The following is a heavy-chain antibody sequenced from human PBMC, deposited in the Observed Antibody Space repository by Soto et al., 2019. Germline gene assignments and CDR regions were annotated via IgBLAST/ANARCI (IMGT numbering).Heavy chain of an antibody. V-gene: IGHV1-45*02. CDR2: ITPFNGDV. J-gene: IGHJ4*02. CDR3: ASGGAGSGPFTWELPDH. CDR1: GNTFTYRY. Sequence: QMQLVQYGAEVKKTGSSVTVSCKALGNTFTYRYLHWVRQAPGQALEWMGWITPFNGDVHYAQKFQVIVTITRDRSINTAYMRMSSLRSEDTAMYYCASGGAGSGPFTWELPDHWGQGTLVTVSS. D-gene: IGHD1-26*01.